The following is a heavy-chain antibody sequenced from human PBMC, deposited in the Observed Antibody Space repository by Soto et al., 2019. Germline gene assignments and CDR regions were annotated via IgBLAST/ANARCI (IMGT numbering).Heavy chain of an antibody. CDR1: GGSISSGGYY. V-gene: IGHV4-31*03. J-gene: IGHJ5*02. CDR3: ARGSFSSSSSWFDP. Sequence: QVQLQESGPGLVKPSQTLSLTCTVSGGSISSGGYYWSWIRQHPGKGLEWIGYIYYSGRTYYNPSLHSRVSIAVDTTENQCSLILTSVTAADTSVSDCARGSFSSSSSWFDPWGRGTLVTVSS. CDR2: IYYSGRT. D-gene: IGHD6-6*01.